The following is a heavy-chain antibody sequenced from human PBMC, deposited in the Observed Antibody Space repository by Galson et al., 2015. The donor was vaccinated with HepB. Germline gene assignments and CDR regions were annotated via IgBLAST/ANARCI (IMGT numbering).Heavy chain of an antibody. J-gene: IGHJ4*02. CDR1: GYSFTNYA. Sequence: SVKVSCKASGYSFTNYAMNWVRQAPGQGLEWMGWINTNSGNPTYAQGFTGRFVFSLDTSVNTAYLQISSLKAEDTAVYYCARRMAKEITMAGTDYWGQGTLVTVSS. V-gene: IGHV7-4-1*02. D-gene: IGHD6-19*01. CDR3: ARRMAKEITMAGTDY. CDR2: INTNSGNP.